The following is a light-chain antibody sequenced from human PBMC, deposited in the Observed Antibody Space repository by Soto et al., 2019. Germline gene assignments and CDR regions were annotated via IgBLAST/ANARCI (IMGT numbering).Light chain of an antibody. CDR1: QSISTY. CDR3: QQSLITPQHT. CDR2: VAY. Sequence: DLQMPQSPSSLSASIGVIITITCRASQSISTYLSWYQQKPGKAPKLLIYVAYTLQNGVPSRLSGNGSTTEYTLTISSLQPEDFATYYCQQSLITPQHTFGGGTMVEMK. J-gene: IGKJ4*01. V-gene: IGKV1-39*01.